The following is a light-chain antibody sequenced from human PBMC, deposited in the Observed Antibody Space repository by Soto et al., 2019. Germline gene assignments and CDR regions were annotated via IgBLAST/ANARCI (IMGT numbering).Light chain of an antibody. V-gene: IGKV3-15*01. CDR2: DVS. J-gene: IGKJ5*01. Sequence: EIVLTQSPGTLSLSPGDRATLSGRARQSVSSSYLAWYQQKSGQSPRLLIYDVSIRATGVPARFSATGSETDFTLTISGLQSEDSAVDFCQQYNNWPFSVGQGTRVEIK. CDR1: QSVSSSY. CDR3: QQYNNWPFS.